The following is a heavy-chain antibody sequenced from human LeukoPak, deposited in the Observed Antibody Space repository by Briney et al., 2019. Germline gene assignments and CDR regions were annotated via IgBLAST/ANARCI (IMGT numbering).Heavy chain of an antibody. Sequence: SETLSLTCNVSGDSISSSSYYWGWIRQPPGKGLEWIGSIYYSGSTYYNPSLKSRVTISVDTSKNQFSLKLSSVTAADTAVYYCARKYYYYQYMDVWGKGTTVTISS. CDR2: IYYSGST. J-gene: IGHJ6*03. V-gene: IGHV4-39*01. CDR3: ARKYYYYQYMDV. CDR1: GDSISSSSYY.